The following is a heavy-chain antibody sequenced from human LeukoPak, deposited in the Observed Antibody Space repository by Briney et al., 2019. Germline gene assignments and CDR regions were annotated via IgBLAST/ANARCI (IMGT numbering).Heavy chain of an antibody. J-gene: IGHJ4*02. D-gene: IGHD3-16*01. CDR2: ISGSGGST. CDR1: GFTFSSYA. V-gene: IGHV3-23*01. Sequence: GGSLRLSCAASGFTFSSYAMSWVRQAPGKGLERVSAISGSGGSTYYADSVKGRFTISRDNSKNTLYLQMNSLRAEDTAVYYCGNMSFRRPVDYWGQGTLVTVSS. CDR3: GNMSFRRPVDY.